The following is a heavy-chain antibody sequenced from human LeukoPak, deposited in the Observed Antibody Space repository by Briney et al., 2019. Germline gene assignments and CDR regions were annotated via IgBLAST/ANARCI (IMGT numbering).Heavy chain of an antibody. Sequence: SETLSLTCTVSGGSISSSSYYWGWIRQPPGKGLEWIGSIYYSGSTYYNPSLKSRVTISADTSKNQFSLKLSSVTAADTAVYYCARPYPYCGGDCYPYNWFDPWGQGTLVTVSS. CDR2: IYYSGST. J-gene: IGHJ5*02. D-gene: IGHD2-21*02. CDR1: GGSISSSSYY. CDR3: ARPYPYCGGDCYPYNWFDP. V-gene: IGHV4-39*01.